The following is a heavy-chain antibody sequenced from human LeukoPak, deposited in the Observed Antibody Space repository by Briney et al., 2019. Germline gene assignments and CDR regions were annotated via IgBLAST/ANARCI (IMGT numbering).Heavy chain of an antibody. CDR1: GGSFSGYY. V-gene: IGHV4-34*01. CDR2: INHSGST. J-gene: IGHJ5*02. CDR3: ARGNPWARYFDAP. Sequence: SETLSLTCAVYGGSFSGYYWSWIRQPPGKGLEWIGEINHSGSTNYNPSLKSRVTISVDTSKNQFSLKLSSVTAADTAVYYCARGNPWARYFDAPWGQGTLVTVSS. D-gene: IGHD3-9*01.